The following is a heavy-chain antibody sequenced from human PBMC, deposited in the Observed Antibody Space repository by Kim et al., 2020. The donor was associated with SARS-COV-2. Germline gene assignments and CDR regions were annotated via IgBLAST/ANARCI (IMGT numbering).Heavy chain of an antibody. J-gene: IGHJ5*02. Sequence: SETLSLTCTVSGGSISSSSYYWGWIRQPPGKGLEWIGSIYFSGNTYYKPSLKSRVSISVDTSKNQFSLKLSSVTAADTAMYYCARHSGTIFEVGIRADWFDHGGQGTLGTVSA. CDR1: GGSISSSSYY. V-gene: IGHV4-39*01. CDR3: ARHSGTIFEVGIRADWFDH. CDR2: IYFSGNT. D-gene: IGHD3-3*01.